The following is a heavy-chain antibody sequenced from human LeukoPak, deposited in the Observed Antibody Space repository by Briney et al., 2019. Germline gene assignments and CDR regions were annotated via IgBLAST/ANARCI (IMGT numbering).Heavy chain of an antibody. V-gene: IGHV1-2*02. J-gene: IGHJ4*02. Sequence: ASVKVSGKASGYTFTGYYMHWVRQAPGQGLEWMGWINPNSGGTNYAQKFQGRVTMTRDTSISTAYMELSRLRSDDTAVYYCARGPRVVVLLYYFDYWGQGTLVTVSS. D-gene: IGHD3-22*01. CDR3: ARGPRVVVLLYYFDY. CDR1: GYTFTGYY. CDR2: INPNSGGT.